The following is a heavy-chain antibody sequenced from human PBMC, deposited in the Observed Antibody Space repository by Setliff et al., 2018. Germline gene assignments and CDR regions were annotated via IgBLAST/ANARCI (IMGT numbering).Heavy chain of an antibody. CDR3: ARGTGSRWDHNWFDP. CDR2: IYYGGST. V-gene: IGHV4-59*08. D-gene: IGHD6-13*01. CDR1: GGSISDYY. Sequence: SETLSLTCTVSGGSISDYYWSWIRQAPGKGLEWIGYIYYGGSTNYNPSLNSRVAISVDTSENQFSLKLSSVTAADTAVYYCARGTGSRWDHNWFDPWGQGTLVTVSS. J-gene: IGHJ5*02.